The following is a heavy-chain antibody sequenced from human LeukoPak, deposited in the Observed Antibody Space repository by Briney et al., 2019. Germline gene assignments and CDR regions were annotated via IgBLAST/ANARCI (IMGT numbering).Heavy chain of an antibody. V-gene: IGHV3-74*01. CDR3: ARGLGIFDHGDYPGGIY. CDR2: INPDGSST. CDR1: GFIFSSYW. D-gene: IGHD4-17*01. Sequence: PGGSLRLSCAASGFIFSSYWIHWVRQAPGKGLVWVSRINPDGSSTTYADSVRGRFTISRDNAKNRLYLQMDSLRAEDTAVYYCARGLGIFDHGDYPGGIYWGQGTLVPVSS. J-gene: IGHJ4*02.